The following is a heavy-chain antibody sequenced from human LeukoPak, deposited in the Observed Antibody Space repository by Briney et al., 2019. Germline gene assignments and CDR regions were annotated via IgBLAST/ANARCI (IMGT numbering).Heavy chain of an antibody. D-gene: IGHD6-6*01. Sequence: GESLKISCKGSGYSFPSYWIGWVRQMPGKGLEWMGIIYPGDSDTRYSPSFQGQVSISADKSISTAYLQWSSLKASDTAMYYCARHIAARPYRYYYYMDVWGKGTTVTVSS. CDR1: GYSFPSYW. J-gene: IGHJ6*03. V-gene: IGHV5-51*01. CDR3: ARHIAARPYRYYYYMDV. CDR2: IYPGDSDT.